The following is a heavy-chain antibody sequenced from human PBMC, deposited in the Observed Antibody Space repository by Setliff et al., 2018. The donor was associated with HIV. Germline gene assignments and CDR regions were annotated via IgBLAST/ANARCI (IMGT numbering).Heavy chain of an antibody. J-gene: IGHJ3*02. CDR1: GYSFTSNW. Sequence: GESLKTSCKGSGYSFTSNWIGWVRQMPGKGLEWMGIIHPVGSDTRYSPSFQGQITISADKSISTAYLQWSTLNASDTAIYYCARHRHTAAGTLDAFDIWGQGTVVTVSS. CDR3: ARHRHTAAGTLDAFDI. D-gene: IGHD6-13*01. CDR2: IHPVGSDT. V-gene: IGHV5-51*01.